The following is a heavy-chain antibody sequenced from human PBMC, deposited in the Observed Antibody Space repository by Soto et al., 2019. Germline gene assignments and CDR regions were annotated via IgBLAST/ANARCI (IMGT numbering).Heavy chain of an antibody. CDR2: ISSNGENT. CDR3: VSCVSAHFDY. Sequence: PGGALRLFSAASRFTSGFHAMNWVRQAPGKGLEWVSTISSNGENTHYADSVKGRFIISSDNSSNTVALQMNSLRAEDTAVYYCVSCVSAHFDYWGDVTLFPASP. J-gene: IGHJ4*01. CDR1: RFTSGFHA. V-gene: IGHV3-23*01. D-gene: IGHD2-8*01.